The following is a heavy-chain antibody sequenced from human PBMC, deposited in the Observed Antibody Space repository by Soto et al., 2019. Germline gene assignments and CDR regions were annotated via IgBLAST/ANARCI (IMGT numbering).Heavy chain of an antibody. CDR3: ARDLDCSSTSCYPYYYYGMDV. CDR2: IWYDGSNK. CDR1: GFTFSSYG. J-gene: IGHJ6*02. V-gene: IGHV3-33*01. Sequence: QVQLVESGGGVVQPGRSLRLSCAASGFTFSSYGMHWVRQAPGKGLEWVAVIWYDGSNKYYADSVKGRFTISRDNSKNTLYLQMNSLRAEDTAVYYCARDLDCSSTSCYPYYYYGMDVWGQGTTVTVSS. D-gene: IGHD2-2*01.